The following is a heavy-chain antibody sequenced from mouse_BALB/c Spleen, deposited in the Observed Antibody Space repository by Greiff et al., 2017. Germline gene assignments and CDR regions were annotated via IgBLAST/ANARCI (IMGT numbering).Heavy chain of an antibody. J-gene: IGHJ4*01. CDR2: IYPSDSYT. CDR3: TRGGYDEEDYYAMDY. V-gene: IGHV1-69*02. CDR1: GYTFTSYW. Sequence: QVQLQQPGAELVRPGASVKLSCKASGYTFTSYWINWVKQRPGQGLEWIGNIYPSDSYTNYNQKFKDKATLTVDKSSSTAYMQLSSPTSEDSAVYYCTRGGYDEEDYYAMDYWGQGTSVTVSS. D-gene: IGHD2-2*01.